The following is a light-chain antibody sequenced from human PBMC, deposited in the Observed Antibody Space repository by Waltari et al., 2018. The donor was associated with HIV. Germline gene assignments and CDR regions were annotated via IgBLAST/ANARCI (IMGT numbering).Light chain of an antibody. V-gene: IGLV2-23*02. CDR1: SSDVGNYNL. CDR3: CSYETSSTVI. Sequence: QSALTQPASVSGSPGQSITISCTGTSSDVGNYNLVSWYQQHPGKAPNLRIYEVIKRPSGVSNRFSGSKSGNTASLTISGLQAEDEADYYCCSYETSSTVIFGGGTKLTVL. J-gene: IGLJ2*01. CDR2: EVI.